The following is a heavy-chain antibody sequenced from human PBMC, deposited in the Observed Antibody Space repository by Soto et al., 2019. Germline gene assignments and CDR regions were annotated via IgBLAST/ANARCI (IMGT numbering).Heavy chain of an antibody. CDR3: ARDRLDYDFWSGYYVGGYYGMDV. Sequence: GASVKVSCKASGYTFSNYGITWVRQAPGQGLEWMGWISAYNGNTNYAQKLQGRVTMTTDTSTSTAYMELRSLRSDDTAVYYCARDRLDYDFWSGYYVGGYYGMDVWGQGTTVTVSS. V-gene: IGHV1-18*04. CDR1: GYTFSNYG. CDR2: ISAYNGNT. J-gene: IGHJ6*02. D-gene: IGHD3-3*01.